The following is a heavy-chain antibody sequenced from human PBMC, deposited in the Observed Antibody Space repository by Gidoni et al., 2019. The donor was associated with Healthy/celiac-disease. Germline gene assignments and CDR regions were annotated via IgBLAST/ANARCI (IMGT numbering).Heavy chain of an antibody. V-gene: IGHV4-39*01. CDR2: IYYSGST. D-gene: IGHD3-22*01. J-gene: IGHJ5*02. Sequence: QLQLQESGPGLVKPSETLSLTCTVSGGSISSSSYYWGWIRQPPGKGLEWIGSIYYSGSTYYNPSLKSRVTISVDTSKNQFSLKLSSVTAADTAVYYCARHVDYYGSSGYQWFDPWGQGTLVTVSS. CDR1: GGSISSSSYY. CDR3: ARHVDYYGSSGYQWFDP.